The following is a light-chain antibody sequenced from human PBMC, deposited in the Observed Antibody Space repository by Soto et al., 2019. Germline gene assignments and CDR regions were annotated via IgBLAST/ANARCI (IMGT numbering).Light chain of an antibody. Sequence: DIVLTQSPGTLSLSPGERATLSCRASQSVSNNYLAWYQQKPGQSPRLVIDDASRRATGVPDRFSGSGSGTDFTLTISRLEPEDFAVYYCQQCATSPLTFGQGTRVEI. CDR2: DAS. J-gene: IGKJ1*01. CDR3: QQCATSPLT. CDR1: QSVSNNY. V-gene: IGKV3-20*01.